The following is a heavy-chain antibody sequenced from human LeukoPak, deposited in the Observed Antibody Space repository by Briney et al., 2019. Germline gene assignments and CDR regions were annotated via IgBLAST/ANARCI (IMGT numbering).Heavy chain of an antibody. CDR1: GGSISSGSYY. J-gene: IGHJ4*02. CDR2: IYTSGST. V-gene: IGHV4-61*02. Sequence: SETLSLTCTVSGGSISSGSYYWSWIRQPAGKGLEWIGRIYTSGSTNYNPSLKSRVTISVDTSKNQFSLKLSSVTAADTAVYYCAADLDHYYDSSGTFDYWGQGTLVTVSS. D-gene: IGHD3-22*01. CDR3: AADLDHYYDSSGTFDY.